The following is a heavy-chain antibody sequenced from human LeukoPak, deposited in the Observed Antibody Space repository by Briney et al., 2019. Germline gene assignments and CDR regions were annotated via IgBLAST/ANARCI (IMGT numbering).Heavy chain of an antibody. CDR3: ARGGGILLWFGPYYYYGMDV. Sequence: SETLSLTCTVSGGSISSGDYYWSWIRQPPGKGLEWIAYIYYSGSTYYNPSLKSRVTISVDTSKNQFSLKLSSVTAADTAVYYCARGGGILLWFGPYYYYGMDVWGQGTTVTVSS. CDR1: GGSISSGDYY. J-gene: IGHJ6*02. CDR2: IYYSGST. V-gene: IGHV4-30-4*01. D-gene: IGHD3-10*01.